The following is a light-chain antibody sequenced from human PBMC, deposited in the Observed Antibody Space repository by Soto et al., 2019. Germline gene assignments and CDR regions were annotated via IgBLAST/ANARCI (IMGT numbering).Light chain of an antibody. V-gene: IGLV2-14*01. J-gene: IGLJ2*01. Sequence: QSALTQPASVSGSPGQSITISCTGSSSDIGDYDYVSWYQQHPGKAPKTLIYEVSIRPSGVSNRFSGSKSGNTAYLTISGLQVEDEADYYCSSYSYSSVGLFGGGTKVTVL. CDR3: SSYSYSSVGL. CDR1: SSDIGDYDY. CDR2: EVS.